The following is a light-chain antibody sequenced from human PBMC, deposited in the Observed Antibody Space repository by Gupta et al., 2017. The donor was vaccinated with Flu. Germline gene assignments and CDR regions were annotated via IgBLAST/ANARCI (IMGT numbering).Light chain of an antibody. Sequence: DIQLTQSPSSVSASIGDRVTITCRASQGISSWLAWHQQRPGKAPKLLVYGGYNLQRGVPSRFSASESGTEFTLTITSLQPEDFATYYCQQAHSFLFTFGGGTKVEIK. V-gene: IGKV1-12*01. CDR2: GGY. CDR1: QGISSW. J-gene: IGKJ4*01. CDR3: QQAHSFLFT.